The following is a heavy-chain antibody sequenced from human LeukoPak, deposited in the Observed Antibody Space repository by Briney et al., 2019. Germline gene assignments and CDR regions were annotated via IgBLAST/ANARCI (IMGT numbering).Heavy chain of an antibody. CDR3: ARDQRPHYYDSSGYYTLDY. CDR2: IIPIFGTA. CDR1: GGTFSSYA. D-gene: IGHD3-22*01. Sequence: SVKVSCKASGGTFSSYAISWVRQAPGQGLEWMGGIIPIFGTANYAQKFQGRVTITADESTSTAYMELSSLRSEDTAVYYCARDQRPHYYDSSGYYTLDYWGQGTLVTVSS. J-gene: IGHJ4*02. V-gene: IGHV1-69*13.